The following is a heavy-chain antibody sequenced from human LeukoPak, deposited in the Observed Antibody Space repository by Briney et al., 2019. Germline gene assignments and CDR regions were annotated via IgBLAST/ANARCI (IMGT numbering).Heavy chain of an antibody. V-gene: IGHV3-9*01. CDR2: ISWNSGSI. CDR3: AKSRAYCGGDCSYYYYYGMDV. D-gene: IGHD2-21*02. CDR1: GFTFDDYA. Sequence: GRSLRLSCAASGFTFDDYAMHWVRQAPGKGLEWVSGISWNSGSIGYADSVKGRFTISRVNAKNSLYLQMNSLRAEDTALYYCAKSRAYCGGDCSYYYYYGMDVWGQGTTVTVSS. J-gene: IGHJ6*02.